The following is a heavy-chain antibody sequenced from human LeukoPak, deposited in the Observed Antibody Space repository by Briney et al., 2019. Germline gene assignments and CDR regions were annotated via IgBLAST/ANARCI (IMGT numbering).Heavy chain of an antibody. Sequence: PSETLSLTCTVSGGSISSDYWSWIRQPPGKGLEWVGYIYYSGSTKYNPSLKSRVTISLGTSKNQFTLKPNSVTAADTAVYYCARRNIDIGFDPWGQGTLVTVSS. CDR1: GGSISSDY. V-gene: IGHV4-59*08. D-gene: IGHD5-12*01. J-gene: IGHJ5*02. CDR3: ARRNIDIGFDP. CDR2: IYYSGST.